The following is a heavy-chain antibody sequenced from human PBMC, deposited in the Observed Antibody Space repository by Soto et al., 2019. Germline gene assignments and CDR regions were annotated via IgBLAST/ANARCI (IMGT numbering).Heavy chain of an antibody. Sequence: GGSLRLSCAASGYTFSSYEMNWVRQAPGKGLEWVSYISSSGSTIYYADSVKGRFTISRDNAKNSLYLQMNSLRAEDTAVYYCARATGYYDFWSGPYYFDYWGQGTLVTVSS. D-gene: IGHD3-3*01. CDR3: ARATGYYDFWSGPYYFDY. V-gene: IGHV3-48*03. CDR1: GYTFSSYE. J-gene: IGHJ4*02. CDR2: ISSSGSTI.